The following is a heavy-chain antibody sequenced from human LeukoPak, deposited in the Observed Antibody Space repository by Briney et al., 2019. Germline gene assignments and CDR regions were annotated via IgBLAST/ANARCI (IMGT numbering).Heavy chain of an antibody. CDR1: GYTFTSYY. Sequence: ASVKVSCKASGYTFTSYYMHWVRQAPGQGLEWMGIINPSGGSTSYAQKFQGRVTMTRDTSTSTVYMELSSLRSEDTAVYYCASAVLITMVRGFNWFDPWGQGTLVTVSS. J-gene: IGHJ5*02. CDR2: INPSGGST. V-gene: IGHV1-46*01. CDR3: ASAVLITMVRGFNWFDP. D-gene: IGHD3-10*01.